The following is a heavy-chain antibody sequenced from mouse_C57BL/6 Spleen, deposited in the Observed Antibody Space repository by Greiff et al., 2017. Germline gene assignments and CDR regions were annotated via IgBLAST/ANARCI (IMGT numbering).Heavy chain of an antibody. J-gene: IGHJ3*01. Sequence: QVQLQQPGAELVRPGSSVKPSCKASGYTFTSYWMHWVKQRPIQGLEWIGNIDPSDSETHYNQKFKDKATLTVDKSSSTAYMQLSSLTSEDSAVYYCARSKSDDFVWFAYWGQGTLVTVSA. V-gene: IGHV1-52*01. CDR3: ARSKSDDFVWFAY. CDR2: IDPSDSET. D-gene: IGHD2-13*01. CDR1: GYTFTSYW.